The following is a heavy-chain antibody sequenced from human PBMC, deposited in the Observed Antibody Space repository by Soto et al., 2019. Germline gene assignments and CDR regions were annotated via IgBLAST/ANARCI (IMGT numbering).Heavy chain of an antibody. Sequence: EVQLVESGGVSVQPGGSLRFSCTASGFTLSNYWMHWDRQAPGKGLVWVSRINTDGSTTTYADSVKGRFTISRDNAKNTLYLQMNSLRDEDTAVYYCVRIRRGDGYTFGYWGQGTLVTVSS. CDR1: GFTLSNYW. CDR3: VRIRRGDGYTFGY. V-gene: IGHV3-74*01. J-gene: IGHJ4*02. CDR2: INTDGSTT. D-gene: IGHD5-12*01.